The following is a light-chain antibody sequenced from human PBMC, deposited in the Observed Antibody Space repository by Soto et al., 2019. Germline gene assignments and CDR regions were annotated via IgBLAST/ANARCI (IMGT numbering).Light chain of an antibody. CDR3: CSYAGSYTLV. CDR1: SSDVGAYNY. CDR2: DVS. V-gene: IGLV2-11*01. J-gene: IGLJ1*01. Sequence: QSALTQPRSVSGSPGQSVTISCTGTSSDVGAYNYVSWYQQHPGKAPKLMIYDVSKRPSGVPDRFSGSKSGNTASLTISGLQAEDEADYYCCSYAGSYTLVFGTGTKGTVL.